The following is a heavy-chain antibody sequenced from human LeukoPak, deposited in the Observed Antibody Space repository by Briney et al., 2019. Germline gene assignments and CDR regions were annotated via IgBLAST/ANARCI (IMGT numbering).Heavy chain of an antibody. CDR3: ARGDLRWPYYFDY. D-gene: IGHD4-23*01. CDR2: INPNSGGT. J-gene: IGHJ4*02. V-gene: IGHV1-2*02. CDR1: GYTFTGYY. Sequence: ASVKVSSKASGYTFTGYYMHWVPQAPGHRLEWMGWINPNSGGTNYAQKFQGRVTMTRDTSISTAYMELSRLRSDDTAVYCCARGDLRWPYYFDYWGQGTLVTVSS.